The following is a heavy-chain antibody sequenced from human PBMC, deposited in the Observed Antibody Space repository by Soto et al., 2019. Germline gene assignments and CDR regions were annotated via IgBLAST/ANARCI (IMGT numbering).Heavy chain of an antibody. CDR1: GGTFSSYA. J-gene: IGHJ4*02. CDR2: IIPIFGTA. Sequence: QVQLVQSGAEVKKPGSSVKVSCKASGGTFSSYAISWVRQAPGQGLEWMGGIIPIFGTANYAQKFKGRVTITADESTSTAYIELSSLRSEDTAVYYCARATVGYSYGYLFDYWGQGTLVTVSS. D-gene: IGHD5-18*01. V-gene: IGHV1-69*01. CDR3: ARATVGYSYGYLFDY.